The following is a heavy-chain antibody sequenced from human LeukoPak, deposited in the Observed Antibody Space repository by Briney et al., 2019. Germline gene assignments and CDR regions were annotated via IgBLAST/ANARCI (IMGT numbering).Heavy chain of an antibody. CDR1: GDRFTKYY. V-gene: IGHV1-46*01. D-gene: IGHD2-15*01. CDR3: APSVRSGGSYYFDY. CDR2: INPSDGST. J-gene: IGHJ4*02. Sequence: ASVKVSCKASGDRFTKYYIHWVRQAPGQGLEWMGIINPSDGSTTYTQKFQGRVTMTTDTSTSTVNMELSSLRSEDTAVYYCAPSVRSGGSYYFDYWGQGSQVTVSS.